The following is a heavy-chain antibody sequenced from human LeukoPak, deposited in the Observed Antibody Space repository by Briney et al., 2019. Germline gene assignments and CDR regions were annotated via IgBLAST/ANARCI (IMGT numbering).Heavy chain of an antibody. J-gene: IGHJ4*02. CDR3: ARDTRMNTVGATRGFDY. CDR2: INSDGSST. V-gene: IGHV3-74*01. Sequence: GGSLRLSCAASGFSFSGYWMHWVRQAPGKGLVWVSRINSDGSSTSYADSVKGRSTISRDNAKNSLYLQMNSLRAEDTAMYYCARDTRMNTVGATRGFDYWGQGTLVTVSS. CDR1: GFSFSGYW. D-gene: IGHD1-26*01.